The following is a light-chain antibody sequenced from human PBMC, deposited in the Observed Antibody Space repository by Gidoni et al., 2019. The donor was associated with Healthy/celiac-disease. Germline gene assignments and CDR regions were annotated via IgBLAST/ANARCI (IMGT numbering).Light chain of an antibody. CDR3: QQYGSSPLT. V-gene: IGKV3-20*01. J-gene: IGKJ4*01. CDR1: QSVSSSY. CDR2: GAS. Sequence: FVLPQPPGTLSLSPGERATLSCRASQSVSSSYLAWYQQKPGQAPRLFIYGASSRTTGIPDRCSGSGCGKDFNLTISRLEHEDFAVYYCQQYGSSPLTFGGGTKVEIK.